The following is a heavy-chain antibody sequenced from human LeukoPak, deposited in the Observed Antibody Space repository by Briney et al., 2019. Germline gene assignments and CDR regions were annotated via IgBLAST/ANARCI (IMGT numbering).Heavy chain of an antibody. J-gene: IGHJ5*02. CDR3: AKDQRTISSSWYVDWFDP. CDR1: GFTFSSYG. D-gene: IGHD6-13*01. Sequence: GGSLRLSCAASGFTFSSYGMHWVRQAPGKGLEWVAVIWYDGSNKYYADSVKGRFTISRDNSKNTLYLQMNSLRAEDTAVYYCAKDQRTISSSWYVDWFDPWGQGTLVTVSS. CDR2: IWYDGSNK. V-gene: IGHV3-33*06.